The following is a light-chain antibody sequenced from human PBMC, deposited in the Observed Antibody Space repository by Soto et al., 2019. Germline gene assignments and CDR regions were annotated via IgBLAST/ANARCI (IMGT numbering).Light chain of an antibody. J-gene: IGLJ3*02. Sequence: QSALTQPASVSGSPGQSITIFCTGTSSDVGAYKFVSWYRHHPGRAPQVMIYEVTNRPSGVSSRFSGSKSGNTASLTISGLQPEDEGDYYCSSYISTSTPWVFGGGTKVTVL. V-gene: IGLV2-14*01. CDR2: EVT. CDR3: SSYISTSTPWV. CDR1: SSDVGAYKF.